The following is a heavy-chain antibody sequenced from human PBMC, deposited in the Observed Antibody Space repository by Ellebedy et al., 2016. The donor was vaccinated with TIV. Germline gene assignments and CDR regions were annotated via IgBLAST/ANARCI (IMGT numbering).Heavy chain of an antibody. CDR3: ARGIPRAATHFDY. D-gene: IGHD6-25*01. CDR2: IYYSGST. Sequence: MPSETLSLTCTVSGGSISSYYWSWIRQPPGKGLEWIGYIYYSGSTNYNPSLKSRVTISVDTSKNQFSLKLSSVTAADTAVYYRARGIPRAATHFDYWGQGTLVTVSS. V-gene: IGHV4-59*01. CDR1: GGSISSYY. J-gene: IGHJ4*02.